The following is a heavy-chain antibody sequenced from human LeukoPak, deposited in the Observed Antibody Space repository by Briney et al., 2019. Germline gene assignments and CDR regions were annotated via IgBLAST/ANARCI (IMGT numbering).Heavy chain of an antibody. D-gene: IGHD2-2*01. CDR1: GFTFGDYA. J-gene: IGHJ4*02. CDR3: ARRYCSSTSCTLDY. Sequence: GGSLRLSCTASGFTFGDYAMSWVRQAPGKGLEWVSYISSSGSTKYYADSVKGRFTISRDNAENSLSLQMNSLRAEDTAVYYCARRYCSSTSCTLDYWGQGALVTVSS. CDR2: ISSSGSTK. V-gene: IGHV3-48*03.